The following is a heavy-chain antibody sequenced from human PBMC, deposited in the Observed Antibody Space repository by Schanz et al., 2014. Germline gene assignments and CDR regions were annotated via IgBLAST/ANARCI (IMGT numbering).Heavy chain of an antibody. J-gene: IGHJ4*02. CDR2: ISYGTSYI. CDR1: GFAFSSYG. D-gene: IGHD2-15*01. V-gene: IGHV3-21*02. Sequence: EVQLLESGGGLVQPGGSLRLSCLASGFAFSSYGMNWLRQAPGKGLEWVSSISYGTSYIYYAESVKGRFTISRDNAKNSLFLQMNSLRTEDTAVYYCARLDPYCRSGTCSRAFDFWGQGTLVTVSS. CDR3: ARLDPYCRSGTCSRAFDF.